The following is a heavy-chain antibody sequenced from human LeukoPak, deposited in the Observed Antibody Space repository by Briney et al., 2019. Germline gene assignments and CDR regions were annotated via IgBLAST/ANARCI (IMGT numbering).Heavy chain of an antibody. V-gene: IGHV1-8*02. D-gene: IGHD1-1*01. CDR2: MNPNSGNT. CDR1: GGTFSSYA. CDR3: ARDRGTGDGY. Sequence: ASVKVSCKASGGTFSSYAISWVRQAPGQGLEWMGWMNPNSGNTGYAQKFQGRVTMTRNTSISTAYMELSSLRSEDTAVYYCARDRGTGDGYWGQGTLVTVSS. J-gene: IGHJ4*02.